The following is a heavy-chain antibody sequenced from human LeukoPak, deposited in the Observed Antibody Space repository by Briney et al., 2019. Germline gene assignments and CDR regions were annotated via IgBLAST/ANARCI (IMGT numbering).Heavy chain of an antibody. CDR2: INPSDGST. J-gene: IGHJ4*02. V-gene: IGHV1-46*01. D-gene: IGHD6-6*01. Sequence: ASVKVSCKASGYIFTIHYMHWVRQAPGQGLEWMGMINPSDGSTSYAQKFQGRVTMTRDTSTSTVYLELSSLRSEDTAVYYCARAYSSSSPFDYWGQGTLVTVSS. CDR1: GYIFTIHY. CDR3: ARAYSSSSPFDY.